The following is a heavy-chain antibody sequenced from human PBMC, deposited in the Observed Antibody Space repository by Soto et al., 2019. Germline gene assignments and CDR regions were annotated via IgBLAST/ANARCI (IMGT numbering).Heavy chain of an antibody. CDR1: GFTFSSYG. D-gene: IGHD3-10*01. Sequence: QVQLVESGGGVVQPGKSLRLSCAGSGFTFSSYGMDWVRQAPGKGXEWVAVISYDGSNKYYADSVKGRFTISRDNSKNTLYLQMSSLRADDTAVYYCAKDRMGAGGRGYFDYWGQGTLVTVSS. J-gene: IGHJ4*02. V-gene: IGHV3-30*18. CDR2: ISYDGSNK. CDR3: AKDRMGAGGRGYFDY.